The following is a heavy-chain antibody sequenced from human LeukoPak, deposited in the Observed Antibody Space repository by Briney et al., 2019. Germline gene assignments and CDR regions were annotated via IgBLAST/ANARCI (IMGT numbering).Heavy chain of an antibody. J-gene: IGHJ4*02. CDR2: IYYSGST. V-gene: IGHV4-59*01. Sequence: SETLSLTCTVSGGSISSYYWSWLRQPPGKGLEWIGYIYYSGSTNYNPSLKSRVTISVDTSKNQFSLKLSSVTAADTAVYYCARRQVGGYLFDYWGQGTLVTVSS. CDR3: ARRQVGGYLFDY. CDR1: GGSISSYY. D-gene: IGHD3-10*01.